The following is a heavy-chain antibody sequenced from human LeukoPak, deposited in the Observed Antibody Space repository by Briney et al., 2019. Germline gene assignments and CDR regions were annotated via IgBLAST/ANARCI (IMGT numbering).Heavy chain of an antibody. D-gene: IGHD3-10*01. CDR1: GGSFSGYY. V-gene: IGHV4-34*01. CDR3: ARGQTWFGINWFDP. Sequence: SETLSLTCAVYGGSFSGYYWSWVRQPPAKGLEWIGEINHSGSTNYNPSLKSRVTISVDTSKNQFSLKLSSVTAADTAVYYCARGQTWFGINWFDPWGQGTLVTVSS. J-gene: IGHJ5*02. CDR2: INHSGST.